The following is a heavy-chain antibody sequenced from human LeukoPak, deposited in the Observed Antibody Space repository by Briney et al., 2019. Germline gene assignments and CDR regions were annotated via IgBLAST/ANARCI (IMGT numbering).Heavy chain of an antibody. Sequence: PSETLSLTCTVSGGSISSSGYYWSWIRQPPGKWLEWIGTIYYSGSAYYNPSLKTQVTISVDTSKNQFSLKLSSVTAADTAVYFCARGSQVDDFWSGYRAPLDYWGQGTLVTVSS. D-gene: IGHD3-3*01. V-gene: IGHV4-39*01. J-gene: IGHJ4*02. CDR2: IYYSGSA. CDR3: ARGSQVDDFWSGYRAPLDY. CDR1: GGSISSSGYY.